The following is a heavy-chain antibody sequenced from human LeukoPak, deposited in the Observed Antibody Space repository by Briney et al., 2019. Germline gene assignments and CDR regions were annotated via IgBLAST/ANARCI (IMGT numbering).Heavy chain of an antibody. V-gene: IGHV3-21*01. J-gene: IGHJ4*02. CDR1: GFTFNDYW. D-gene: IGHD1/OR15-1a*01. Sequence: GGSLRLSCAASGFTFNDYWMNWVRQAPGKGLEWVSSISSSSSYIYYADSVKGRFTISRDNAKNSLYLQMNSLRAEDTAVYYCARGTPPDLYYFDYWGQGTLVTVSS. CDR3: ARGTPPDLYYFDY. CDR2: ISSSSSYI.